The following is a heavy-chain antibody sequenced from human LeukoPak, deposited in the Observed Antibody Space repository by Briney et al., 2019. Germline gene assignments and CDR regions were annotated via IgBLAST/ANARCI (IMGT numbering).Heavy chain of an antibody. J-gene: IGHJ3*02. CDR1: GGSISSSSYY. CDR3: ASQSSSFGAFDI. Sequence: SETLSLTCTVSGGSISSSSYYWGWIRQPPGKGLEWIGSIYYSGSTYYNPSLKSRVTISVDTSKNQFSLKLSSVTAADTAVYYCASQSSSFGAFDIWGQGTMVTVSS. V-gene: IGHV4-39*01. D-gene: IGHD6-13*01. CDR2: IYYSGST.